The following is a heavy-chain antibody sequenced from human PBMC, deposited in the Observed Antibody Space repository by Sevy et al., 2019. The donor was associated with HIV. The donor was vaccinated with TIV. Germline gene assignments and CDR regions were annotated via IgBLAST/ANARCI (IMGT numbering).Heavy chain of an antibody. Sequence: SETLSLTCTVFGGSISSYYWSWIRQPPGKGLEWIGYTYYSGTTNYNPSLKSRVTISVDTSKNQFSLKLSSVTPADTAVYYCARDRSTLSGTSDAFDIWGQGTMVTVSS. CDR2: TYYSGTT. D-gene: IGHD1-20*01. CDR1: GGSISSYY. CDR3: ARDRSTLSGTSDAFDI. V-gene: IGHV4-59*01. J-gene: IGHJ3*02.